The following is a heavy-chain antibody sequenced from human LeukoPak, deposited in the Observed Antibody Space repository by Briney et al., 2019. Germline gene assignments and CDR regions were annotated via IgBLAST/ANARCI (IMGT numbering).Heavy chain of an antibody. CDR1: GGSVSDYY. J-gene: IGHJ4*02. CDR3: ASRKLGNDY. D-gene: IGHD7-27*01. Sequence: PSETLSLTCTVSGGSVSDYYWSWIRQSPGKGLEWIGYIYYTGTTSYNPSLKSGVTISAETSKNQFSLNLISVTAADTAVYYCASRKLGNDYWGQGTLVTVSS. CDR2: IYYTGTT. V-gene: IGHV4-59*02.